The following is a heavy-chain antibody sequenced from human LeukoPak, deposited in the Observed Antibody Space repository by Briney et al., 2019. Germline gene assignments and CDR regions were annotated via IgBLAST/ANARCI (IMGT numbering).Heavy chain of an antibody. CDR3: ARLSRYYDGSGYYYSGWFDP. D-gene: IGHD3-22*01. V-gene: IGHV1-69*04. CDR1: GGTFSSYA. J-gene: IGHJ5*02. CDR2: IIPIFGIA. Sequence: ASVKVSCKASGGTFSSYAISWVRQAPGQGLEWMGRIIPIFGIANYAQKFQGRVTITADKSTSTAYMELSSLRSEDTAVYYCARLSRYYDGSGYYYSGWFDPWGQGTLVTVSS.